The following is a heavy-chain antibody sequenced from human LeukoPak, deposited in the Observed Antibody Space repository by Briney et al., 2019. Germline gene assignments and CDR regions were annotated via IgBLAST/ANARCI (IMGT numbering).Heavy chain of an antibody. CDR2: INHSGST. CDR3: ARGGSEWLLSLRYFDL. D-gene: IGHD3-3*01. V-gene: IGHV4-34*01. J-gene: IGHJ2*01. CDR1: GGSFSGYY. Sequence: PPETLSLTCAVYGGSFSGYYWSWIRQPPGKGLEWIGEINHSGSTNYNPSLKSRVTISVDTSKNQFSLKLSSVTAADTAVYYCARGGSEWLLSLRYFDLWGRGTLVTVSS.